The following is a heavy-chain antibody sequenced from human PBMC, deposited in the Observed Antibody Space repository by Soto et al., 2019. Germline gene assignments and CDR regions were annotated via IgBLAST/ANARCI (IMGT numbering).Heavy chain of an antibody. CDR3: AKDLVPGGDGYYYYYYRDV. V-gene: IGHV3-23*01. CDR1: GFTFSSYA. J-gene: IGHJ6*03. Sequence: EVQLLESGGGLVQPGGSLRLSCAASGFTFSSYAMSWVRQAPGKGLEWVSAISGSGGSTYYADSVKGRFTISRDNSKNTLYLQMNSLRAEDTAVYYCAKDLVPGGDGYYYYYYRDVWGKGTTVTVSS. CDR2: ISGSGGST. D-gene: IGHD2-21*02.